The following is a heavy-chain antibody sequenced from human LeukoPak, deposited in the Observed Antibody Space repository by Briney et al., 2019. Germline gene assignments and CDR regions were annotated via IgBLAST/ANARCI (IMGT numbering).Heavy chain of an antibody. CDR2: INPSGGST. J-gene: IGHJ1*01. D-gene: IGHD2-15*01. CDR3: ASALGGSGTGEYFQH. CDR1: GYTFTSYY. Sequence: GASVKVSCKASGYTFTSYYMHWVRQAPGQGLEWMGIINPSGGSTSYAQKFQGRVTMTRDTSTSTVYMELSSLRSEDTAVYYCASALGGSGTGEYFQHWGQGTLVTVSS. V-gene: IGHV1-46*01.